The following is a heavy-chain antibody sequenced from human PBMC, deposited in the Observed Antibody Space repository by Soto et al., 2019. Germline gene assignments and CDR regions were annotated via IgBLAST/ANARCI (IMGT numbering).Heavy chain of an antibody. D-gene: IGHD5-12*01. CDR2: IYYSGST. J-gene: IGHJ4*02. CDR3: AREGDIYSGYDFFDY. V-gene: IGHV4-31*03. Sequence: PSETLSVTCTVSGGSISSGGYYWSWNRQHPGKGLEWIGYIYYSGSTYYNPSLKSRVTISVDTSKNQFSLKLSSVTAADTAVYYCAREGDIYSGYDFFDYWGQGTLVTVSS. CDR1: GGSISSGGYY.